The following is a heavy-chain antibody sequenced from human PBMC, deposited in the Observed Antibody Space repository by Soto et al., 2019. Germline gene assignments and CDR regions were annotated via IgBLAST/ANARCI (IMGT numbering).Heavy chain of an antibody. J-gene: IGHJ6*02. CDR3: ARDQDIVVAPGAYGMDV. D-gene: IGHD2-2*01. CDR2: IYSGGNN. CDR1: GFTVSSSY. V-gene: IGHV3-53*01. Sequence: PGGSLRLSCAASGFTVSSSYMSWIRQAPGKGLEWVSVIYSGGNNYYADSVKGRFTISRDKSKNTPYLLMNSLRAEDTAVDYCARDQDIVVAPGAYGMDVWGQGTTVTVSS.